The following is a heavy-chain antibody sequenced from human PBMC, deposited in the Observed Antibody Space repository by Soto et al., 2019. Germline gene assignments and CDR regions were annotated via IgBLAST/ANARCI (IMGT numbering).Heavy chain of an antibody. J-gene: IGHJ4*02. D-gene: IGHD3-22*01. CDR1: GFIFSRYE. CDR2: INTRGNII. CDR3: SRDIDYYDSSGYQDC. V-gene: IGHV3-48*03. Sequence: PGGSLRLSCAASGFIFSRYEMNWVRQAPGKGLEWVSYINTRGNIIHYADSVKGRFTISRDNAENSLYLQMNSLRAEDTAVYHCSRDIDYYDSSGYQDCWGQGSLVTVSS.